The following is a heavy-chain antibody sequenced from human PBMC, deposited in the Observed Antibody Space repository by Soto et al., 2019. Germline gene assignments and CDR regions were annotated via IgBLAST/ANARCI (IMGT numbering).Heavy chain of an antibody. CDR3: ARGHIVVLPAASRAYYYGLDV. J-gene: IGHJ6*02. V-gene: IGHV3-21*01. Sequence: EVQLVESGGGLVKPGGSLRLSCAASGFTFSIYTMNWVRQAPGKGLEWVSSISPSSDYIYYADSLKGRFTISRDNTKNSLYLQMNSLGVEDTAVYYCARGHIVVLPAASRAYYYGLDVWGQGTKVNVSS. D-gene: IGHD2-2*01. CDR2: ISPSSDYI. CDR1: GFTFSIYT.